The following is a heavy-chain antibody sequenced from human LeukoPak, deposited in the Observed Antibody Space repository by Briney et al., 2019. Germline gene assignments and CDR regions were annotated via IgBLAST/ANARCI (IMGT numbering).Heavy chain of an antibody. CDR2: MYSGGST. D-gene: IGHD4-11*01. J-gene: IGHJ6*02. CDR1: GDSISSYY. CDR3: ARSYSNHLFGMDV. V-gene: IGHV3-66*01. Sequence: ETLSLTCTVSGDSISSYYMTWVRQAPGKGLEWVSVMYSGGSTYYADSVKGRVAISRDNSQNTVFLQMNSVRVEDTAVYYCARSYSNHLFGMDVWGQGTAVTVSS.